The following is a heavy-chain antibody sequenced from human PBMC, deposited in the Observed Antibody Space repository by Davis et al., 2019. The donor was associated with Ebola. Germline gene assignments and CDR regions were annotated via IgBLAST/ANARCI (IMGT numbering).Heavy chain of an antibody. Sequence: SETLSPTCAVYRGSFSGYYWSWIRQPPGKGLEWIGEINHSGSTNYNPSLKSRVTISVDTSKNQFSLKLSSVTAADTAVYYCARGVGSGPMFDPWGQGTLVTVSS. J-gene: IGHJ5*02. CDR1: RGSFSGYY. D-gene: IGHD2-15*01. V-gene: IGHV4-34*01. CDR3: ARGVGSGPMFDP. CDR2: INHSGST.